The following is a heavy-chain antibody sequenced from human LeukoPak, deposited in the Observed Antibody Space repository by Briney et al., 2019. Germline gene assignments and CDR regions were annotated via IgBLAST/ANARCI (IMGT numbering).Heavy chain of an antibody. D-gene: IGHD3-3*01. Sequence: PSQTLSLTCTVSGGSLSSGSDYWSWIRQSAGKGLEWIGRIYASGSTNCNPSLKSRVTISLDTSKNQFSLKLSSVTAADTAVYYCARSGYSNFDYWGQGTLVTVSS. CDR1: GGSLSSGSDY. CDR2: IYASGST. J-gene: IGHJ4*02. CDR3: ARSGYSNFDY. V-gene: IGHV4-61*02.